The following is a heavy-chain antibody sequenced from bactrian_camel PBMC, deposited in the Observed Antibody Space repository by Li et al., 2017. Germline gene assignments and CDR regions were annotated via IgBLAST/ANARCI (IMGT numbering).Heavy chain of an antibody. CDR3: ARGGPGIYNY. Sequence: VQLVESGGGSVQAGGSLRLSCAGSGFTHSVCSMGWYRQAPGKGLEWVSAINSGGGTTYYADSVKGRFTISRSDAKNTVYLQLNSLKNEDMAVYYCARGGPGIYNYWGQGTQVTVS. CDR2: INSGGGTT. CDR1: GFTHSVCS. J-gene: IGHJ4*01. V-gene: IGHV3S40*01.